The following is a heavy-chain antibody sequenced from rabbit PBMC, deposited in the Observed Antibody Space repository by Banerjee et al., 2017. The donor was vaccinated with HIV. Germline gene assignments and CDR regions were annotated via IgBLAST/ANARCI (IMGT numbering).Heavy chain of an antibody. D-gene: IGHD3-1*01. CDR1: GFSLSSSYW. CDR3: ARHYGL. J-gene: IGHJ6*01. Sequence: QSLEESGGDLVKPGASPTLTCIASGFSLSSSYWICWVRQAPGKGLEWIACIYTSSGTTYYASWAKGRFTISKTSSTTVTLQMTSLTAADTATYFCARHYGLWGPGTLVTVS. V-gene: IGHV1S40*01. CDR2: IYTSSGTT.